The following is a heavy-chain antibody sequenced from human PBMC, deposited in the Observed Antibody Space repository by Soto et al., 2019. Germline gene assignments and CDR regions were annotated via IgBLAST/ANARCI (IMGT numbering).Heavy chain of an antibody. CDR2: LYWDDDK. V-gene: IGHV2-5*02. Sequence: QITLKESGPTLVKPTQTLTLTCTFSGFTLSTSGMGVGWIRQPPGKALEWLALLYWDDDKRYTPALKSRLTIPKDASKIQVVLIMANMDPVDTATYYCAHRARQQFTYAFHIWVQGTMVTVSS. CDR3: AHRARQQFTYAFHI. CDR1: GFTLSTSGMG. D-gene: IGHD5-12*01. J-gene: IGHJ3*02.